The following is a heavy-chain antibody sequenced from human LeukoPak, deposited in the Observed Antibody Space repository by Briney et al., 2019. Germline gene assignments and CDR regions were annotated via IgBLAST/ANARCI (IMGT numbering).Heavy chain of an antibody. CDR2: MYYTGNS. CDR3: ASLHVRHLTLEV. V-gene: IGHV4-59*01. Sequence: SETPSLTCTFSGVPIGLYYWTWIRQSPGKGLEWIGYMYYTGNSNYNSTLKSRVTMSVDASKKQSSLNLSAVTAADTAVYYCASLHVRHLTLEVWGRGTMVTVSS. J-gene: IGHJ6*02. CDR1: GVPIGLYY. D-gene: IGHD3-9*01.